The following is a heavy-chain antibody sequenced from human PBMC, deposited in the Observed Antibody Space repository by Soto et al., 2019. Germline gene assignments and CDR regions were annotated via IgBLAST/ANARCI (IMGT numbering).Heavy chain of an antibody. J-gene: IGHJ4*02. CDR2: IKQDGSEK. CDR1: GFTFSSYW. V-gene: IGHV3-7*03. D-gene: IGHD3-16*02. Sequence: GGSLRLSCSASGFTFSSYWMSWVRQAPGKGLEWVANIKQDGSEKYYVDSVKGRFTISRDNAKNSLYLQMNSLRAEDTAVYYCARDEDDYVWGSYLPNPFDYWGQGTLVTVSS. CDR3: ARDEDDYVWGSYLPNPFDY.